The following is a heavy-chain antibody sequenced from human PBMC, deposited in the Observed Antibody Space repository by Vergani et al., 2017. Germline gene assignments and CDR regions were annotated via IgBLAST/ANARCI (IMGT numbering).Heavy chain of an antibody. V-gene: IGHV3-21*01. Sequence: EVQLVESGGGLVKPGGSLRLSCAASGFTFSSYSMNWVRKAPGKGLEWVSSISSSSSYIYYADSVKGRFTISRDNAKNSLYLQMNSLRAEDTAVYYCARSSIAARPWGFGFDYWGQGTLVTVSS. CDR1: GFTFSSYS. J-gene: IGHJ4*02. D-gene: IGHD6-6*01. CDR2: ISSSSSYI. CDR3: ARSSIAARPWGFGFDY.